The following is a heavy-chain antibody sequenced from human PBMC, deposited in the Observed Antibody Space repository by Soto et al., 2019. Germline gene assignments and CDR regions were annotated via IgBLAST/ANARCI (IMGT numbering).Heavy chain of an antibody. Sequence: PSETLSLTCSVYGGSFSDYYWTWIRQSPWKGLEWIGEINHSGSTNYNPSLKSRVTMSVDTSKNQFSLKLSSVTAADTSVYYCARGVANQAAAAANWFDPWGQGTLVTSPQ. CDR2: INHSGST. V-gene: IGHV4-34*01. J-gene: IGHJ5*02. D-gene: IGHD6-13*01. CDR1: GGSFSDYY. CDR3: ARGVANQAAAAANWFDP.